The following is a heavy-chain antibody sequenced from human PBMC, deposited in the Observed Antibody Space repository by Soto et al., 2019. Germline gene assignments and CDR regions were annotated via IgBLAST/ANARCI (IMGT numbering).Heavy chain of an antibody. V-gene: IGHV4-59*01. CDR2: IYYSGST. CDR3: ARDGTVTTYGVGYYYYGMDV. J-gene: IGHJ6*02. CDR1: GGSISSYY. D-gene: IGHD4-17*01. Sequence: SETLSLTCTVSGGSISSYYWSWIRQPPGKGLEWIGYIYYSGSTNYNPSLKSRVTISVDTSKNQFSLKLSSVTAADTAVYYCARDGTVTTYGVGYYYYGMDVWGQGTTVTVSS.